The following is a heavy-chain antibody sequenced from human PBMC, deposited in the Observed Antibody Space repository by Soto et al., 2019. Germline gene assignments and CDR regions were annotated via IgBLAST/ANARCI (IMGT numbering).Heavy chain of an antibody. V-gene: IGHV4-39*01. Sequence: PSETLSLTCTVSGGSISSSSYYWGWIRQPSGKGLEWIGSIYYSGSTYYNPSLKSRVTISVDTSKNQFSLKLSSVTAADTAVYYCARRSYYDSSGYPVYYYYYGMDVWGQGTTVTVSS. CDR2: IYYSGST. CDR3: ARRSYYDSSGYPVYYYYYGMDV. CDR1: GGSISSSSYY. J-gene: IGHJ6*02. D-gene: IGHD3-22*01.